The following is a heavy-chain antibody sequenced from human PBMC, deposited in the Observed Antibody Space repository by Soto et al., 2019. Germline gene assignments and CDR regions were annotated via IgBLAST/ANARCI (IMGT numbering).Heavy chain of an antibody. J-gene: IGHJ6*03. CDR2: MNPNSGNT. CDR1: GYTFTSYD. Sequence: ASVKVSCKASGYTFTSYDINWVRQATGRGLEWMGWMNPNSGNTGYAQKFQGRVTMTRNTSISTAYMELSSLRSEDTAVYYCARSYSSSSFLLGYYYYYMDVWGKGTTVTVSS. CDR3: ARSYSSSSFLLGYYYYYMDV. V-gene: IGHV1-8*01. D-gene: IGHD6-6*01.